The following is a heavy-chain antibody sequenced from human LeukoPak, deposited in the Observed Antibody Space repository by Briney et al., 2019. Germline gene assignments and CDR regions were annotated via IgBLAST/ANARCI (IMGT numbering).Heavy chain of an antibody. CDR3: ASRIAARPDAYWFDP. V-gene: IGHV1-69*04. CDR1: GGTFSSYA. D-gene: IGHD6-6*01. Sequence: SVKVSCKASGGTFSSYAISWVRQAPGQGLEWMGRIIPTLGIANYAQKFQGRVTITAGKSTSTAYMELSSLRSEDTAVYYCASRIAARPDAYWFDPWGQGTLVTVSS. CDR2: IIPTLGIA. J-gene: IGHJ5*02.